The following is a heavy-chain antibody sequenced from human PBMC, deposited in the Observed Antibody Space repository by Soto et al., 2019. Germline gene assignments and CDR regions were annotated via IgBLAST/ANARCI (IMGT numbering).Heavy chain of an antibody. Sequence: SETLSLTCVVSGGSVTSYHWSWSRQFPGKGLEWIAYTAYTVNTKDNPCLKSRVTISIDTTKNQLSLKLTSMTAAHTPVYYCARDMHAGFTHCFDPWRQVNPVTISS. CDR2: TAYTVNT. J-gene: IGHJ5*02. D-gene: IGHD2-8*01. CDR3: ARDMHAGFTHCFDP. V-gene: IGHV4-59*02. CDR1: GGSVTSYH.